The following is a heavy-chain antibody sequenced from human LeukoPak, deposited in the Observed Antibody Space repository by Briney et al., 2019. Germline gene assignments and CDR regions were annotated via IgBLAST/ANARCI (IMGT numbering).Heavy chain of an antibody. CDR3: AKDSSDFYDSGSDYFDY. CDR1: GFTFSSYA. CDR2: ISGSGGST. J-gene: IGHJ4*02. Sequence: PGGSLRLSCAASGFTFSSYAMSWVRQAPGKGLEWVSAISGSGGSTYYADFVKGRFTISRDNSKNTLYLHMNSLRAEDTAVYYCAKDSSDFYDSGSDYFDYWGQGSLVTVSS. D-gene: IGHD3-10*01. V-gene: IGHV3-23*01.